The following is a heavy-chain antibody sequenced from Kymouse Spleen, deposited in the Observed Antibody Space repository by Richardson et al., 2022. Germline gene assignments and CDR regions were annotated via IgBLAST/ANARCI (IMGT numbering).Heavy chain of an antibody. D-gene: IGHD6-13*01. CDR2: IWYDGSNK. CDR3: AREDSSSWLFDY. J-gene: IGHJ4*02. V-gene: IGHV3-33*01. Sequence: QVQLVESGGGVVQPGRSLRLSCAASGFTFSSYGMHWVRQAPGKGLEWVAVIWYDGSNKYYADSVKGRFTISRDNSKNTLYLQMNSLRAEDTAVYYCAREDSSSWLFDYWGQGTLVTVSS. CDR1: GFTFSSYG.